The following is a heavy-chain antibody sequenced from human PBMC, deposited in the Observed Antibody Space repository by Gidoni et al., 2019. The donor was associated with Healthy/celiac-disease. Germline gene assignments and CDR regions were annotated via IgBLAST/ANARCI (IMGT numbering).Heavy chain of an antibody. J-gene: IGHJ6*02. CDR3: ARDPPGSAETEGDYYYYGMDV. D-gene: IGHD3-10*01. V-gene: IGHV3-21*01. Sequence: EVQLVESGGGLVKPGGSLRLSCAASGFTFSSYSMNWVRQAPGKGLEWVTSISSSSSYIYYADSVKGRFTISRDNAKNSLYLQRNSLIAEDTAVYYCARDPPGSAETEGDYYYYGMDVWGQGTTVTVSS. CDR2: ISSSSSYI. CDR1: GFTFSSYS.